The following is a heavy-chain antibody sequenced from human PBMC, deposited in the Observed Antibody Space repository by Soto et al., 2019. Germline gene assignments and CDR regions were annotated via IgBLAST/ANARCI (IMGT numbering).Heavy chain of an antibody. V-gene: IGHV3-30-3*01. CDR2: ISYDGSNT. D-gene: IGHD3-10*02. J-gene: IGHJ6*02. CDR3: ARDHGMFLSYYYYGMDV. Sequence: QVQLVESGGGVVQPGRSLTLSCAASGFTFSRFSMHWVRQAPGKGLAWVAVISYDGSNTHYAESVKGRFNISRDDSKNTVYLQMNNLRGEYSAVYYCARDHGMFLSYYYYGMDVWGQGTTVTVSS. CDR1: GFTFSRFS.